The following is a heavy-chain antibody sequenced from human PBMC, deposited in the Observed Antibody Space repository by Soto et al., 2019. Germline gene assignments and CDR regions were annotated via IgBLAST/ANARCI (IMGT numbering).Heavy chain of an antibody. V-gene: IGHV2-5*02. J-gene: IGHJ4*02. D-gene: IGHD6-19*01. CDR1: GFSLSSTRMA. Sequence: QITLKESGPTLVKPTQTLTLTCTFSGFSLSSTRMAVGWIRQPPGKALEWLALIYWDDDKRYSPFLKSRLTTTKDTSKNQVVLTTANMAPVDTARYYCAHIVVAGLGYYCDYWGQGTLVTVSS. CDR2: IYWDDDK. CDR3: AHIVVAGLGYYCDY.